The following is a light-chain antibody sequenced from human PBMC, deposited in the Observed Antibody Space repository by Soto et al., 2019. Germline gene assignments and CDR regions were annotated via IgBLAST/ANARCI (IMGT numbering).Light chain of an antibody. CDR1: QSVGNN. CDR2: GAS. V-gene: IGKV3-15*01. J-gene: IGKJ5*01. Sequence: EIVMTQSPGTLSVSPGERVTLSCRASQSVGNNLAWHQQKPGQAPRLLIYGASTRATGFPARFSGSGSGTDCTLTISILQSDDVAVYYRQQDNCCPFTLGQGTRLEMK. CDR3: QQDNCCPFT.